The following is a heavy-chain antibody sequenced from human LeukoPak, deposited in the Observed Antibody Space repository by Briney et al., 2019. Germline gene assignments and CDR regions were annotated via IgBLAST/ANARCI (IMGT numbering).Heavy chain of an antibody. D-gene: IGHD2-15*01. V-gene: IGHV1-2*06. CDR3: ASGDPVAAGWFDP. CDR2: INPNSGGT. CDR1: GYTLTAYY. Sequence: ASVKVSCKASGYTLTAYYLHWVRQAPGQGLEWMGRINPNSGGTTYAQKFQGRVTMTRDTSIGTAYMELSSLRSEDTAVYYCASGDPVAAGWFDPWGQGTLVTVSS. J-gene: IGHJ5*02.